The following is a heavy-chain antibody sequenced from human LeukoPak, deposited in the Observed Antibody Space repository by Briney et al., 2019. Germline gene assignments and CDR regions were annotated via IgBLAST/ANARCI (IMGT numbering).Heavy chain of an antibody. D-gene: IGHD3-22*01. CDR2: IYYSGST. CDR1: GGSIGSYY. Sequence: SETLSLTCTVSGGSIGSYYWNWIRQPPGKGLEWIGYIYYSGSTNYNPSLKSRVTISVDTSKNQFSLKLSSVTAADTAVYYCARIRTSAYVYFEYWGQGTLATVSS. J-gene: IGHJ4*02. CDR3: ARIRTSAYVYFEY. V-gene: IGHV4-59*08.